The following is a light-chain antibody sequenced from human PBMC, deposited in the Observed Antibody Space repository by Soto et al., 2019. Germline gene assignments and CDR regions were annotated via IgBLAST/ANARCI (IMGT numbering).Light chain of an antibody. CDR2: ANI. Sequence: QSVLTQPPSESGAPGQRVTISCTGSGSNIGAGYDVHWYQQLPGTAPKLLIFANINRPSGVPDRFSGSKSGTSASLAITGRRAEDEADYYCQSYDSSPSGYVFGTGTKLTVL. CDR3: QSYDSSPSGYV. J-gene: IGLJ1*01. CDR1: GSNIGAGYD. V-gene: IGLV1-40*01.